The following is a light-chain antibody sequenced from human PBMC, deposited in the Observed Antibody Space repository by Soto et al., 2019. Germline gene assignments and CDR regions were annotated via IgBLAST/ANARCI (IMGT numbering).Light chain of an antibody. V-gene: IGKV3-11*01. Sequence: EIVLTQSPASLSLSPGERATLSCRASQSVSSYLAWYQQKPGQAPRLLIYDASNRATGIPARFSGSGSGTDFTLTISSFEPEDSAVYYCQQARTFGQGTKVEIK. CDR3: QQART. CDR2: DAS. J-gene: IGKJ1*01. CDR1: QSVSSY.